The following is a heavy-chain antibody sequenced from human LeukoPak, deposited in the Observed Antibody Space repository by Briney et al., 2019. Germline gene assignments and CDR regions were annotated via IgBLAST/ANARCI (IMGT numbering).Heavy chain of an antibody. CDR2: ISAYTSNT. V-gene: IGHV1-18*01. CDR1: GYTFTSYG. J-gene: IGHJ4*02. D-gene: IGHD4-17*01. CDR3: ARDPGASWGDYVVYYFDY. Sequence: GASVKLSCNASGYTFTSYGISWVRQAPGPRLESMGWISAYTSNTNYAQKLQGRVTMTTDKSTSTAYMELRSLRSDGTAVYYCARDPGASWGDYVVYYFDYWGQGTMVTVSS.